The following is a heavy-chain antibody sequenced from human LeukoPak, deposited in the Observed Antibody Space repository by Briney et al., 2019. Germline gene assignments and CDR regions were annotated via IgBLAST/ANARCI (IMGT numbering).Heavy chain of an antibody. CDR3: ARTRQGIAASGADF. CDR1: GYSFTNYW. CDR2: IYPGDSNT. D-gene: IGHD6-13*01. V-gene: IGHV5-51*01. Sequence: GESLEISCKASGYSFTNYWIGWVRQMPGKGLEWMGIIYPGDSNTRYSPSFQGQVTISADKSTTTAYLQWSSLKASDTAMYFCARTRQGIAASGADFWVQGTLVTVSS. J-gene: IGHJ4*02.